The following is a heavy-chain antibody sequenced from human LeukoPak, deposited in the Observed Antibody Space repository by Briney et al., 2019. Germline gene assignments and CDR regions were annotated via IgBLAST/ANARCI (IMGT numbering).Heavy chain of an antibody. D-gene: IGHD3-3*01. CDR3: ARHSYYDFWSGYFFDY. J-gene: IGHJ4*02. V-gene: IGHV4-34*01. Sequence: SETLSLTCAVYGGSFSGYYWSWIRQPPGKGLEWIGEINHSGSTNYNPSLKSRVTISVDTSKNQFSLKLSSVTAADTAVYYCARHSYYDFWSGYFFDYWGQGTLVTVSS. CDR2: INHSGST. CDR1: GGSFSGYY.